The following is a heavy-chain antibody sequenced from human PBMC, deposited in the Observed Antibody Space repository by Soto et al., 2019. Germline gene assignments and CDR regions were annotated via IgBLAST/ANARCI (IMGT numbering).Heavy chain of an antibody. CDR1: GFNVSSYA. CDR2: ISGSGGST. Sequence: QPGGSLRISCAASGFNVSSYAMSWVRKAPRKGLEWVSAISGSGGSTDYADSVKGRFTISRDNSKNTLYLQMNSLRAEDTAVYYCAKVIGYDTSGYAENWGQGTQVT. V-gene: IGHV3-23*01. J-gene: IGHJ4*02. CDR3: AKVIGYDTSGYAEN. D-gene: IGHD3-22*01.